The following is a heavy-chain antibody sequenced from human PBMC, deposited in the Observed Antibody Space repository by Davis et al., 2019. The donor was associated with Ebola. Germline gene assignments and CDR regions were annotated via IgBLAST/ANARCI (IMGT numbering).Heavy chain of an antibody. CDR2: ISGSGGST. CDR1: GFTFSSYA. D-gene: IGHD6-25*01. V-gene: IGHV3-23*01. J-gene: IGHJ3*02. CDR3: SAATGDI. Sequence: GESLKISCAASGFTFSSYAMSWVRQAPGKGLEWVSAISGSGGSTYYADSVKGRFTISRDNSKNTLYLQMNSLRAEDTAVYYCSAATGDIWGQGTMVTVSS.